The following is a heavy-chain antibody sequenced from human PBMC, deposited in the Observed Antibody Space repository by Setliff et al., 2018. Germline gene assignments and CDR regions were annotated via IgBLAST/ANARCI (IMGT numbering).Heavy chain of an antibody. CDR3: ARVRKNDDSNNWYGASYYSYHYAMDV. CDR2: ISADNGNT. CDR1: GYTFTTYG. V-gene: IGHV1-18*01. Sequence: ASVKVSCKASGYTFTTYGISWVRQAPGQGLEWMGWISADNGNTNYAQNLQGRFTMTTDTSTSTAYMELRSLRSDDTAIYYCARVRKNDDSNNWYGASYYSYHYAMDVWGLGTTVTVSS. D-gene: IGHD6-13*01. J-gene: IGHJ6*02.